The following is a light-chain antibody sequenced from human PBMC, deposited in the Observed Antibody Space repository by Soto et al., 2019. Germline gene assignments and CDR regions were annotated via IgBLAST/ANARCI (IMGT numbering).Light chain of an antibody. V-gene: IGLV1-44*01. Sequence: QSVLTQPPSASGSPGQSVTISCTGTKNDIGVYDFVSWYQHHPGTAPKLLIYSSNQRPSGVPDRFSGSKSGTSASLAISGLQSDDEADYFCAAWDDSLNGLYVFGTGTKVTVL. CDR3: AAWDDSLNGLYV. J-gene: IGLJ1*01. CDR2: SSN. CDR1: KNDIGVYDF.